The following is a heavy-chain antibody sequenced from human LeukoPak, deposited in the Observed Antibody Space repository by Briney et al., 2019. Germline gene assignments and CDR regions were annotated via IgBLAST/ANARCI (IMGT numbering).Heavy chain of an antibody. CDR2: INPSGSP. CDR1: GGSFSGYY. D-gene: IGHD3-3*01. Sequence: PSETLSLTCAVYGGSFSGYYRSWIRQPPGKGLEWIGEINPSGSPNYNPSLKSRVTISVDTSKNQFSLKLSSVTAADTAMYYCARVDYDFWSGYYTFGAFDIWGQGTMVTVSS. CDR3: ARVDYDFWSGYYTFGAFDI. V-gene: IGHV4-34*01. J-gene: IGHJ3*02.